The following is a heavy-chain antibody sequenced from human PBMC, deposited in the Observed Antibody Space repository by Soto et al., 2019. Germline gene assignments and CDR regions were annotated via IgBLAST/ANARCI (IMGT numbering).Heavy chain of an antibody. CDR3: ARLSDGLYGMDV. CDR2: IDPSDSYT. CDR1: GYSFSSYW. V-gene: IGHV5-10-1*01. J-gene: IGHJ6*02. D-gene: IGHD3-16*02. Sequence: GESLKISCKVSGYSFSSYWISWVRQMPGKGLEWMGSIDPSDSYTNYSPSFQGHVTISAYKSISTAYLQWSSLKASDTAMYYCARLSDGLYGMDVWGQGTTVTVSS.